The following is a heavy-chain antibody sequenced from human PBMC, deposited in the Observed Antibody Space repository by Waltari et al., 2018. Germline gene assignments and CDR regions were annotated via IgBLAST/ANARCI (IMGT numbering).Heavy chain of an antibody. Sequence: EVQLVESGGGLVQPGGSLRLPCAASGFTFSSYSMNWVRQAPGQRLEWVSYISSRSSTIYYAGSMKGRFTISRDKAKKALYMQMNSLRAADAAVYYCGRDPGNSGSDSDSWGQGSLVTVAS. J-gene: IGHJ5*01. D-gene: IGHD1-26*01. CDR3: GRDPGNSGSDSDS. CDR2: ISSRSSTI. V-gene: IGHV3-48*01. CDR1: GFTFSSYS.